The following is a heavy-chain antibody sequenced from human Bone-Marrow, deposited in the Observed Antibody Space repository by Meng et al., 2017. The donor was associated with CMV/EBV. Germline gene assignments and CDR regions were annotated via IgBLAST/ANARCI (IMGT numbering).Heavy chain of an antibody. D-gene: IGHD2-15*01. CDR3: ARDAPIVVVEWPYYYYGMDV. CDR1: GYTFTSYY. J-gene: IGHJ6*02. V-gene: IGHV1-46*01. CDR2: INPSGGST. Sequence: ASVKVSCKASGYTFTSYYMHWVRQAPGQGLEWMGIINPSGGSTSYAQKFQGRVTMTRDTSISTAYMELSRLRSDDTAVYYCARDAPIVVVEWPYYYYGMDVWGQGTTVTGSS.